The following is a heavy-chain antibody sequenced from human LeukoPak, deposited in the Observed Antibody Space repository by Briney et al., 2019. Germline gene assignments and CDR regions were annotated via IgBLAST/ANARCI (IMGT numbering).Heavy chain of an antibody. Sequence: GRSLRLSCVASGFTFSSHDMHWVRQAPGKGLEWMAVISFDGSNKYYTGSVKGRFAISRDNSKNTLYLQMNSLRAEDTAVYYCARGRYCTTSSCYSYYHYYNMDVWGKGTTVTVSS. J-gene: IGHJ6*03. CDR3: ARGRYCTTSSCYSYYHYYNMDV. D-gene: IGHD2-2*01. V-gene: IGHV3-30*09. CDR2: ISFDGSNK. CDR1: GFTFSSHD.